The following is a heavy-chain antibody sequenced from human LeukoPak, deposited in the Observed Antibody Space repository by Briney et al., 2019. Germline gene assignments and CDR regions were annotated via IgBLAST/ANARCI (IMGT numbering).Heavy chain of an antibody. Sequence: SVKVSCKASGGTFSSYAISWVRQAPRQGLEWMGGIIPIFGTANYAQKFQGRVTITADESTSTAYMELSSLRSEDTAVYYCARLYSSGWYGDYWGQGTLVTVSS. V-gene: IGHV1-69*13. J-gene: IGHJ4*02. D-gene: IGHD6-19*01. CDR1: GGTFSSYA. CDR3: ARLYSSGWYGDY. CDR2: IIPIFGTA.